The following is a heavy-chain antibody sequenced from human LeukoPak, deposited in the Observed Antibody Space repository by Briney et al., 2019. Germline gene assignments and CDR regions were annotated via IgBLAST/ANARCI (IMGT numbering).Heavy chain of an antibody. CDR2: INPVDSET. V-gene: IGHV5-51*01. CDR1: GYRFTDHW. J-gene: IGHJ4*02. D-gene: IGHD2-2*01. Sequence: GESLKISCKGSGYRFTDHWIAWVRQMPGKGLECMGIINPVDSETRYSPSFQGQVTISVDKSITTASLQWSSLRAPDTAMYYCARQGSSTTSWQTIDYWGQGTLVSVSS. CDR3: ARQGSSTTSWQTIDY.